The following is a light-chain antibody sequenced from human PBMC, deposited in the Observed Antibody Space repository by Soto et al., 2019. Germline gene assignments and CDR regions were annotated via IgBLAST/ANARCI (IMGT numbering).Light chain of an antibody. CDR2: DVS. V-gene: IGLV2-14*01. J-gene: IGLJ1*01. CDR3: SSYTSSTTRV. Sequence: QSALTQPASVSGSPGQSITISCTGTSSDVGDYNYVSWYQQHPGKAPKLMIYDVSYRPSGVSNRFSGSKSGSTASLTISGLQAEDEADYYCSSYTSSTTRVFGTGTKVTVL. CDR1: SSDVGDYNY.